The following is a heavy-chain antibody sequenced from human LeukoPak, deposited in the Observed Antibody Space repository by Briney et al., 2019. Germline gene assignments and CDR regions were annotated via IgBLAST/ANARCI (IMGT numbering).Heavy chain of an antibody. J-gene: IGHJ4*02. Sequence: GSLRLSCAASGFTVSSNYMSWVRQAPGKGLEWIGSIYHSGSTYYNPSLKSRVTISVDTSKNQFSLRLSSVTVADTAVYYCARLRGSSSGTIDYWGQGTLVTVSS. D-gene: IGHD1-7*01. CDR3: ARLRGSSSGTIDY. V-gene: IGHV4-39*01. CDR2: IYHSGST. CDR1: GFTVSSNY.